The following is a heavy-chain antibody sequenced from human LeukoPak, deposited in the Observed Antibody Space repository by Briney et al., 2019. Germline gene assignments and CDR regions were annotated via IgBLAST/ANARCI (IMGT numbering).Heavy chain of an antibody. D-gene: IGHD3-16*01. V-gene: IGHV3-33*01. CDR2: IWYDGSNK. CDR3: AGGDLRLGELLDY. CDR1: GFTFSSYG. Sequence: GGSLRLSCAASGFTFSSYGMPWVRQAPGKGLEWVAVIWYDGSNKYYADSVKGRFTISRDNSKNTLYLQMNSLRAEDTAVYYCAGGDLRLGELLDYWGQGTLVTVSS. J-gene: IGHJ4*02.